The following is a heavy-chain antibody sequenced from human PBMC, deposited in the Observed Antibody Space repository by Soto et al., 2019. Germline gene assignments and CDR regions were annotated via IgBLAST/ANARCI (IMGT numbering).Heavy chain of an antibody. CDR2: ISYSGST. CDR3: ARDGYDILTGYISGGMDV. J-gene: IGHJ6*02. CDR1: GGSISSDGYY. Sequence: SETLSLTCTVSGGSISSDGYYWGWIRQSPEKGLEWIASISYSGSTYYNPTLKSRVTISVDTSKNQFSPKLSSVTAADTAVYYCARDGYDILTGYISGGMDVWGQGTTVTVSS. V-gene: IGHV4-39*07. D-gene: IGHD3-9*01.